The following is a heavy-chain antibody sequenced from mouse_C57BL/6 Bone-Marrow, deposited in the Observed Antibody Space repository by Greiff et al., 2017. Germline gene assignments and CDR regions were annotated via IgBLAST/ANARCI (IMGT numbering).Heavy chain of an antibody. D-gene: IGHD1-1*01. V-gene: IGHV5-12*01. CDR3: ARHNAYYGSSYGYAMDY. CDR2: ISNGGGST. J-gene: IGHJ4*01. CDR1: GFTFSDYY. Sequence: EVKVVESGGGLVQPGGSLKLSCAASGFTFSDYYMYWVRQTPEKRLEWVAYISNGGGSTYYPDTVKGRFTISRDKAKNTLYLQMSRLKSEETAMYYCARHNAYYGSSYGYAMDYWGQGTSVTVSS.